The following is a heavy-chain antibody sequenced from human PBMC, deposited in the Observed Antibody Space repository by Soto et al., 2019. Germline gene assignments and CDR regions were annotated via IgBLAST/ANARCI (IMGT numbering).Heavy chain of an antibody. CDR2: IKQDGSEK. D-gene: IGHD2-21*01. Sequence: EVQLVESGGGLVQPGGSLRLSCAASGFTFSNYWMSWVRQAPGKGLEWVANIKQDGSEKYYVDSAKGRFTISRDNAKSSLYLQMNSLRVEDTAVYYCASYGIDRRVFQFDYWGQGTLVTVSS. J-gene: IGHJ4*02. V-gene: IGHV3-7*01. CDR1: GFTFSNYW. CDR3: ASYGIDRRVFQFDY.